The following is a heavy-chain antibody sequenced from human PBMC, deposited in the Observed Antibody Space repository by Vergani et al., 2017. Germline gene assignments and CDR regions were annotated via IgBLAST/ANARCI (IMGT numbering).Heavy chain of an antibody. CDR3: ARSCGTNTCSNAGTQYYYYCYLDI. D-gene: IGHD2-8*01. V-gene: IGHV1-2*02. Sequence: QVQLVQSVTEVEKPGASVKVSCKASGYTFTGYYIHWVRQAPGQALELMGWISPNSGGTNYAQKFQGRVTMTRDTSISTAYMELSRLRSDDTAVYYCARSCGTNTCSNAGTQYYYYCYLDIWGKGTTVTVSS. CDR1: GYTFTGYY. J-gene: IGHJ6*03. CDR2: ISPNSGGT.